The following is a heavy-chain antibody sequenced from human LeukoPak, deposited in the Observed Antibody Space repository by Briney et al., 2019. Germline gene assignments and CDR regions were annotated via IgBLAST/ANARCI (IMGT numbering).Heavy chain of an antibody. Sequence: GGSLRLSCAASGFTFSSYSMNWVRQAPGKGLEWVSAISGSGGSTYYADSVKGRFTISRDNSKNTLYLQMNSLRAEDTAVYYCASRELLPYYYGMDVWGQGTTVTVSS. CDR3: ASRELLPYYYGMDV. D-gene: IGHD1-26*01. CDR2: ISGSGGST. J-gene: IGHJ6*02. CDR1: GFTFSSYS. V-gene: IGHV3-23*01.